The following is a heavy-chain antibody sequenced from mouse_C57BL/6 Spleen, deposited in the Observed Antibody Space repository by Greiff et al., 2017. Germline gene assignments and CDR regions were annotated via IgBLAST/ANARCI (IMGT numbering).Heavy chain of an antibody. J-gene: IGHJ4*01. V-gene: IGHV5-17*01. Sequence: EVKLVESGGGLVKPGGSLKLSCAASGFTFSDYGMHWVRQAPEKGLEWVAYISSGSSTIYYADTVKGRFTISRDNAKNTLFLQMTSLRSEDTAMYYCARRGYYGSSYYYYAMDYWGQGTSVTVSS. D-gene: IGHD1-1*01. CDR1: GFTFSDYG. CDR3: ARRGYYGSSYYYYAMDY. CDR2: ISSGSSTI.